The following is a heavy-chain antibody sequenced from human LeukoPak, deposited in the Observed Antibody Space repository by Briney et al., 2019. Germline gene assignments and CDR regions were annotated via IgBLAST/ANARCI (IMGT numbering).Heavy chain of an antibody. Sequence: GSLRLSCAASGFTFSSYAMSWVRQPPGKGLEWIGEINHSGSTNYNPSLKSRVTISVDTSKNQFSLKLSSVTAADTAVYYCARWNNYFDYWGQGTLVTVSS. CDR3: ARWNNYFDY. D-gene: IGHD1-1*01. CDR2: INHSGST. V-gene: IGHV4-34*01. CDR1: GFTFSSYA. J-gene: IGHJ4*02.